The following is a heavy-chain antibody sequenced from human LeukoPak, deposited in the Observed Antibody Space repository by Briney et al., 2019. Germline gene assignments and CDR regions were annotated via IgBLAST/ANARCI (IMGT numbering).Heavy chain of an antibody. CDR2: ISSSSSYI. CDR1: GFTFSSYS. D-gene: IGHD1-1*01. J-gene: IGHJ5*02. CDR3: ARARTSSRNWFDP. Sequence: GGSLRLSCAASGFTFSSYSMNWVRQAPGKGLEWVSSISSSSSYIYYADSVKGRFTISSDNAKNSLYLQMNSLRAEDTAVYYCARARTSSRNWFDPWGQGTLVTVSS. V-gene: IGHV3-21*01.